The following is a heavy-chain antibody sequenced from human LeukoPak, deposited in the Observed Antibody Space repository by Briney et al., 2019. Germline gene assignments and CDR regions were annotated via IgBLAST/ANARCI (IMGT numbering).Heavy chain of an antibody. V-gene: IGHV3-23*01. Sequence: PGGSLRLSXAASGFTFSTYAMSWVRLAPGKGLEWVSAISGSGGSTYSADSVKGRFTISRDNSKNTLYLQMNSLKAEDTAVYYCAKTRGWPYYFDYWGQGTLVTVSS. J-gene: IGHJ4*02. CDR3: AKTRGWPYYFDY. CDR1: GFTFSTYA. D-gene: IGHD6-19*01. CDR2: ISGSGGST.